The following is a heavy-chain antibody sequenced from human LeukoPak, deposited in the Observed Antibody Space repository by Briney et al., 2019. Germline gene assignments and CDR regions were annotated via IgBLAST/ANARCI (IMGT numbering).Heavy chain of an antibody. V-gene: IGHV4-39*01. D-gene: IGHD4-17*01. Sequence: PSETLSLTCTVSGGSISSSSYYWGWIRQPPGKGLEWIGSIYYSGSTYYNPSLKSRVTISVDTSKNQFSLKLSSVTAADTAVYYCARQGNYGDFLDAFDIWGQGTMVTVSS. CDR1: GGSISSSSYY. J-gene: IGHJ3*02. CDR2: IYYSGST. CDR3: ARQGNYGDFLDAFDI.